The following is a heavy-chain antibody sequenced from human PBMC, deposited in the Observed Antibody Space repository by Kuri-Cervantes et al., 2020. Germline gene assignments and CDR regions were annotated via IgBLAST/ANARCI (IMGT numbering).Heavy chain of an antibody. CDR3: ARGDYGGNLGLDYFDY. Sequence: SVKVSCKASGGTFSSYAISWVRQAPGQGLEWMGGIIPIFGTANYAQKFQGRVTITADESTSTAYMELSSLRSEDTAAYYCARGDYGGNLGLDYFDYWGQGTLVTVSS. D-gene: IGHD4-23*01. CDR1: GGTFSSYA. V-gene: IGHV1-69*13. CDR2: IIPIFGTA. J-gene: IGHJ4*02.